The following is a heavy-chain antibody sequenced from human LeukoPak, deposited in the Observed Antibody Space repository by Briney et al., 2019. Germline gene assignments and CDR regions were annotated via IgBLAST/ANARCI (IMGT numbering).Heavy chain of an antibody. J-gene: IGHJ4*02. V-gene: IGHV3-11*04. CDR3: AREDFTSYEGEGYFDY. CDR1: GFTFSDYY. CDR2: ISSSGSTI. Sequence: PGGSLRLSCAASGFTFSDYYMSWIRQAPGKGLEWVSYISSSGSTIYYADSVKGRSTISRDNSKNTLYLQMNSLRAEDTAVYYCAREDFTSYEGEGYFDYWGQGTLVTVSS. D-gene: IGHD5-18*01.